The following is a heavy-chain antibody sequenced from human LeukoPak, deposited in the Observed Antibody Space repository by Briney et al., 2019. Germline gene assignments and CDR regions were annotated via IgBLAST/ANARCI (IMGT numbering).Heavy chain of an antibody. CDR1: GGSISSGGYS. V-gene: IGHV4-30-2*01. J-gene: IGHJ6*02. CDR2: IYHSGST. CDR3: ARDADYYGMDV. Sequence: PSQTLSLTCAVSGGSISSGGYSWSWIRQPPGKGLEWIGYIYHSGSTYYNPSLKSRVTISVDRSKNQSSLKLSSVTAADTAVYYCARDADYYGMDVWGQGTTVTVSS.